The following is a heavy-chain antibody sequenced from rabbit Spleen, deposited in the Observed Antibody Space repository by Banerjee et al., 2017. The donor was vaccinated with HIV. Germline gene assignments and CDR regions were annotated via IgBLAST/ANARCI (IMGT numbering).Heavy chain of an antibody. CDR1: GFSVSGSDF. J-gene: IGHJ4*01. CDR3: ARNIESSTAFDGVFHL. CDR2: IYTGRSVNT. Sequence: QEQLVESGGDPVKPAGSLTHNCTASGFSVSGSDFMRWVRTAPGKGLEWIACIYTGRSVNTYYATWSKSRFTISNTSSSTMTLQMTSLTAADAAAYLCARNIESSTAFDGVFHLWGPGTLVTVS. D-gene: IGHD7-1*01. V-gene: IGHV1S45*01.